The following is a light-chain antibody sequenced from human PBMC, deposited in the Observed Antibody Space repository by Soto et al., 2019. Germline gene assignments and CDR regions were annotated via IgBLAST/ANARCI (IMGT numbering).Light chain of an antibody. J-gene: IGKJ4*01. CDR2: GAS. Sequence: EIVMTQPPATLSVSPGERATLSFRASQSVSSNLAWSQQKPGQAPRLLIYGASTRATGIAARFSGSGSGTEFTLTISSLQSEDFAVDYCQQYNTCPLTFGGGTKVEIK. CDR3: QQYNTCPLT. V-gene: IGKV3-15*01. CDR1: QSVSSN.